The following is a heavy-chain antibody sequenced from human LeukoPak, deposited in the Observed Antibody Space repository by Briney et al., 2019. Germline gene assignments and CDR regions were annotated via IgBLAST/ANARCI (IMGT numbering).Heavy chain of an antibody. CDR3: ARDYEGYSGSYYNAFDY. CDR2: IWYDGSNK. J-gene: IGHJ4*02. CDR1: GFTFSNYG. V-gene: IGHV3-33*01. D-gene: IGHD3-10*01. Sequence: PGGPLRLSCAASGFTFSNYGMNWVRQAPGKGLEWVAVIWYDGSNKFYEDSVKGRFSVSRDNSKNTLHLQMNSLGAEDTAVYYCARDYEGYSGSYYNAFDYWGQGTLVTVSS.